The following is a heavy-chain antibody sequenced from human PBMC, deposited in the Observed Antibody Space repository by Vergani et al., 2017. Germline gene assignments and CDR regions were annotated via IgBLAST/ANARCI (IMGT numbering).Heavy chain of an antibody. V-gene: IGHV1-46*03. J-gene: IGHJ4*02. D-gene: IGHD3-9*01. CDR3: ARGDYGILTGYRY. CDR2: INPSGGHT. Sequence: QVQVVQSGAEVKKSGASVKVLCKTSGYTFSNYYMHWVRQAPGQGLEWMGIINPSGGHTNYAQKFQGRVNMTRDTSTSTVYMELSSLRSEDTAIYYCARGDYGILTGYRYWGQGTLVTVS. CDR1: GYTFSNYY.